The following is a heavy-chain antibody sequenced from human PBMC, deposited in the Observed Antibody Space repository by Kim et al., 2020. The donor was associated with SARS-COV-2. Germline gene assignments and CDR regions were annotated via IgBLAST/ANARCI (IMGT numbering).Heavy chain of an antibody. J-gene: IGHJ4*02. Sequence: GGSLRLSCSASGFTFSNYWMNWVRQAPGKGLEWVAIIKHDRSEIYYVDSVKGRFSISRDNAKNSLYLQMNSLRAEDTAVYYCARERHWGQGTRVTVSS. CDR1: GFTFSNYW. CDR3: ARERH. D-gene: IGHD6-25*01. V-gene: IGHV3-7*01. CDR2: IKHDRSEI.